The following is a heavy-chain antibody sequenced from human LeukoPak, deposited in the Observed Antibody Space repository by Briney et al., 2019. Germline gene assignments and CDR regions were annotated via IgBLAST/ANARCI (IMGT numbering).Heavy chain of an antibody. Sequence: PGGSLRLSRAASKFPFRTDWMNWVRPAPGKGLVWVSRIKSDGRSTMYADSVKGRFTISRDNTKNMVYLQMNRLRAEDTAVYYCGGGGYLLDYWGQGTLVTVSS. D-gene: IGHD1-26*01. V-gene: IGHV3-74*03. CDR2: IKSDGRST. J-gene: IGHJ4*02. CDR1: KFPFRTDW. CDR3: GGGGYLLDY.